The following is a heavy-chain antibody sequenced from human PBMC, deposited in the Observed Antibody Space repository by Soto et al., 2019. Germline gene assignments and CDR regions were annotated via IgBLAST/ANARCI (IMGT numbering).Heavy chain of an antibody. J-gene: IGHJ6*02. CDR1: GGTFNDYA. CDR2: IIPIFGAT. Sequence: SVKVSCKAPGGTFNDYAFSWVRQAPGQGLEWMGGIIPIFGATNYAQLFQGRLTITADESTRTLYMELGSLRSDDKAVYYCALENYYHHYAMEVWGQGTTVTVS. V-gene: IGHV1-69*13. CDR3: ALENYYHHYAMEV.